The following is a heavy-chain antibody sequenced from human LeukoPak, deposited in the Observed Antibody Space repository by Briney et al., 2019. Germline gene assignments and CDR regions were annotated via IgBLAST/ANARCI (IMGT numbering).Heavy chain of an antibody. CDR2: TYYRSKWYN. J-gene: IGHJ4*03. V-gene: IGHV6-1*01. CDR1: GDSVSSNSAA. Sequence: SQTLSLTCVISGDSVSSNSAAWNWLRQSPSRGLEWLGRTYYRSKWYNDYAVSVKSRITIKPDTSKNQFLLQLNSVTPEDTAVYHCSRETSHFDYWGQGTLVTVSS. CDR3: SRETSHFDY.